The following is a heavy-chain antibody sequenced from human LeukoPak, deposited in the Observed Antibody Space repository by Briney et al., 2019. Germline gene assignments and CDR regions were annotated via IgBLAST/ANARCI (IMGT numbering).Heavy chain of an antibody. CDR1: GYTFTSYA. J-gene: IGHJ3*02. CDR3: ARGEYSSGYYVGGAFDI. Sequence: ASVKVSCKASGYTFTSYAMHWVRQAPGQRLEWMGWINAGNGNTKYSQKFQGRVTITRDTSASTAYMELSSLRSEDTAVYYCARGEYSSGYYVGGAFDIWGQGTMVTVSS. D-gene: IGHD3-22*01. V-gene: IGHV1-3*01. CDR2: INAGNGNT.